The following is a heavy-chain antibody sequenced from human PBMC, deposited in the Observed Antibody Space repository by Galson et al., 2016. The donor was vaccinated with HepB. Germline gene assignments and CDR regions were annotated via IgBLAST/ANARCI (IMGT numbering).Heavy chain of an antibody. J-gene: IGHJ4*02. Sequence: SLRLSCAASGFTFSGSAIHWVRQASGKGLEWVGRVRSKVNTYATAYAASVRVRFTISRDNAKNTLDLQMNSLRAEDTTVYDGAKAGDDSSWSLDYWGQGTLVTVSS. CDR1: GFTFSGSA. CDR2: VRSKVNTYAT. V-gene: IGHV3-73*01. D-gene: IGHD6-13*01. CDR3: AKAGDDSSWSLDY.